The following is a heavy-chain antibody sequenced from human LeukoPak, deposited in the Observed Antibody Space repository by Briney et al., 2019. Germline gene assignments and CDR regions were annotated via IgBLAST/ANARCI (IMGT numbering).Heavy chain of an antibody. Sequence: PGGSLRLSCAASGFTFISYAMSWVRQAPGKGLEWVSAISGSGGSTYYADSVKGRFTISRDNSKNTLYLQMNSLRAEDTAVYYCAKDGVVVVPAALTHNWFDPWGQGTLVTVSS. D-gene: IGHD2-2*01. CDR3: AKDGVVVVPAALTHNWFDP. V-gene: IGHV3-23*01. J-gene: IGHJ5*02. CDR2: ISGSGGST. CDR1: GFTFISYA.